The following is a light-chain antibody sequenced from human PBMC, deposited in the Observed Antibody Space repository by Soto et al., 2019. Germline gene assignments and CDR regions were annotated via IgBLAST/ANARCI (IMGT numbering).Light chain of an antibody. V-gene: IGKV3-11*01. CDR1: ESVNNY. J-gene: IGKJ1*01. Sequence: EIVLTQSPATLSLSPGERGTLSCRASESVNNYLAWYQQKPGQPPRLLIYDTSIRSTGVPARFSGRGSGTDFTLTISSLEPEDFAVYFCQQRTNWRGTFGQGTTVESK. CDR3: QQRTNWRGT. CDR2: DTS.